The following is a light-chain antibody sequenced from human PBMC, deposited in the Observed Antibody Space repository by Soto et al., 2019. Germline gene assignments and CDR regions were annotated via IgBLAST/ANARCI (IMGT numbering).Light chain of an antibody. CDR2: AAS. CDR1: QGISIW. Sequence: QSPGTLSLSPGERATLSCRASQGISIWIAWYRQKPGNAPKLLIYAASSLQSGVPSRFSGSGSGTHFTLTISSLQPEDFATYYGQQANTFPLTFGQGTRLEIK. J-gene: IGKJ5*01. V-gene: IGKV1-12*01. CDR3: QQANTFPLT.